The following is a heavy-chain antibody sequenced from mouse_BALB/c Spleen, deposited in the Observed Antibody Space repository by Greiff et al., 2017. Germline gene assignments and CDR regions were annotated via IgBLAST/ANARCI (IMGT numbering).Heavy chain of an antibody. CDR2: ISYSGST. D-gene: IGHD2-4*01. J-gene: IGHJ2*01. CDR3: ARSTMITTLDFDY. V-gene: IGHV3-2*02. CDR1: GYSITSDYA. Sequence: DVKLQESGPGLVKPSQSLSLTCTVTGYSITSDYAWNWIRQFPGNKLEWMGYISYSGSTSYNPSLKSRISITRDTSKNQFFLQLNSVTTEDTATYYCARSTMITTLDFDYWGQGTTLTVSS.